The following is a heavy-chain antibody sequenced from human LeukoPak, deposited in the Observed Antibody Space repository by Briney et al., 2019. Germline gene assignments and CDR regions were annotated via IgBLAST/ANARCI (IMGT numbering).Heavy chain of an antibody. Sequence: SETLSLTCTVSGGSISSGSYYWAWIRQPPGKGLEWIGTVYYSGGTYYNPSLKSRVTMSVDTSNSQFSLKLSSVTAADMAVYYCSRQSIAVAGTGYFQHWGQGTLVTVSS. J-gene: IGHJ1*01. V-gene: IGHV4-39*01. CDR3: SRQSIAVAGTGYFQH. D-gene: IGHD6-19*01. CDR2: VYYSGGT. CDR1: GGSISSGSYY.